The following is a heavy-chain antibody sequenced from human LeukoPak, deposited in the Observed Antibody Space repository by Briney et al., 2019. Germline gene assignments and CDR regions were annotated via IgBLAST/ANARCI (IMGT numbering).Heavy chain of an antibody. CDR1: GYTFSSYG. D-gene: IGHD1-26*01. CDR3: ARRGGSYSHSDF. Sequence: ASVKVSCKASGYTFSSYGIIWVRQAPGQGLQWMGWVSPFNGNTDYAPKLQGRVPMTTDTSTTTAYMELRSLTSDDMAVYYCARRGGSYSHSDFWGQGTLVTVSS. J-gene: IGHJ4*02. V-gene: IGHV1-18*03. CDR2: VSPFNGNT.